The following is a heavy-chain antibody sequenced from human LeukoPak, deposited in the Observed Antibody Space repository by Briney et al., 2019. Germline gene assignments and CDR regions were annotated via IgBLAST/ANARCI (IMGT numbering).Heavy chain of an antibody. CDR3: ASHIQYYFDY. CDR2: IYSGGST. Sequence: GGSLRLSCAASGFTVSSNYMSWVRQAPGEGLEWVSVIYSGGSTYYADSVKGRFTISRDNSKNTLYLQMNSLRAEDTAVYYCASHIQYYFDYWGQGTLVTVSS. CDR1: GFTVSSNY. J-gene: IGHJ4*02. V-gene: IGHV3-53*01. D-gene: IGHD4-11*01.